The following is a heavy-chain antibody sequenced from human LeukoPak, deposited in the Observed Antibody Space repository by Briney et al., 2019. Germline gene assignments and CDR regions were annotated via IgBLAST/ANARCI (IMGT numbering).Heavy chain of an antibody. CDR2: INHSGST. Sequence: SETLSLTCAVYGGSFSGYYWSWIRQPPGKGLEWIGEINHSGSTDYNPPLKSRVTISVDTSKNQFSLKLSSVTAADTAVYYCARTGYCSGGSCYYYWGQGTLVTVSS. V-gene: IGHV4-34*01. J-gene: IGHJ4*02. D-gene: IGHD2-15*01. CDR3: ARTGYCSGGSCYYY. CDR1: GGSFSGYY.